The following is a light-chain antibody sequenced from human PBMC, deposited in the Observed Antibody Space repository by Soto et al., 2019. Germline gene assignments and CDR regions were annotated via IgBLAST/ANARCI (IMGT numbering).Light chain of an antibody. CDR1: QSISSY. CDR3: QQYKNWPIT. CDR2: AAS. V-gene: IGKV1-39*01. J-gene: IGKJ5*01. Sequence: DIQITHSPSSLSASVLDRVSITCRASQSISSYLNWYQQKPGKAPKLLIYAASSLQSGVPSRFRGSGSGTEFTLTISSLQSEDFEVYYCQQYKNWPITFGQGTRLEI.